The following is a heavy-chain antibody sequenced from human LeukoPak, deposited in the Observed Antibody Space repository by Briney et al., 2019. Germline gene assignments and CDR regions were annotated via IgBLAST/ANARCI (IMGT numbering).Heavy chain of an antibody. CDR2: IKQDGSEK. D-gene: IGHD6-13*01. J-gene: IGHJ4*02. Sequence: GGSLRLSCAASGFTFSSYWMSWVRQAPGKGLEWVANIKQDGSEKYYVDSVKGRFTISRDNAKNSLYLQMNSLRAEDTAVYYCARGRLIAAAGLYFDYWGQGTLVTVSS. CDR1: GFTFSSYW. V-gene: IGHV3-7*01. CDR3: ARGRLIAAAGLYFDY.